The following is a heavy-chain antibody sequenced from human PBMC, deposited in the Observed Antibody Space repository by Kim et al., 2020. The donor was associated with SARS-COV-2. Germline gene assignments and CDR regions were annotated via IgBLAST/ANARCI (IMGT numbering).Heavy chain of an antibody. D-gene: IGHD3-22*01. V-gene: IGHV3-30*15. CDR3: ARPYSGGYWSAFDI. J-gene: IGHJ3*02. Sequence: YADSGKGRLTISSDNSRNTLYVQMSSLRPEDTAVYYCARPYSGGYWSAFDIWGQGTMVTVSS.